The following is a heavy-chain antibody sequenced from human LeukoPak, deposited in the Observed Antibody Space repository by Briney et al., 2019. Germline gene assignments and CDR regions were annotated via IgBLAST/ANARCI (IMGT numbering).Heavy chain of an antibody. V-gene: IGHV4-61*02. J-gene: IGHJ4*02. CDR2: IYTSGST. Sequence: PSQTLSLTCTVSGGSISSGSYYWSWIRQPAGKGLEWIGRIYTSGSTNYNPSLKSRVTMSVDTSKNQFSLKLSSVTAADTAVYYCARDSRLTPRSARIFDYWGQGTLVTVSS. CDR3: ARDSRLTPRSARIFDY. D-gene: IGHD4-23*01. CDR1: GGSISSGSYY.